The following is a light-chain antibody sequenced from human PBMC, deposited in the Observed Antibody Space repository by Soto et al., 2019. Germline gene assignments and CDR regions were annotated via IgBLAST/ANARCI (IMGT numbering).Light chain of an antibody. J-gene: IGKJ1*01. CDR2: DAS. CDR3: QQYDSLPRT. Sequence: DIQMTQSPSSLSASVGDRITITCRASQSISRYLNWYQQKPGKAPKLLIYDASNLETGVPSRFSGSGSGTDFNLTISSLQPEDIATYYCQQYDSLPRTFGQGTKVDIK. V-gene: IGKV1-33*01. CDR1: QSISRY.